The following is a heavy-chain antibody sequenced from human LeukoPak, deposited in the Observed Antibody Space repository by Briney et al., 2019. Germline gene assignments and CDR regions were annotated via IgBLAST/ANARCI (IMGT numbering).Heavy chain of an antibody. D-gene: IGHD4-17*01. CDR1: GSTFSSYS. CDR2: ISSSSYI. CDR3: ARGPKGDYGEDY. V-gene: IGHV3-21*01. J-gene: IGHJ4*02. Sequence: TPGGSLRLSCAASGSTFSSYSMNWVRQAPGKGLEWVSSISSSSYIYYADSVKGRFTISRDNSKNSLYLQMNSLRAEDTAVYYCARGPKGDYGEDYWGQGTLVTVSS.